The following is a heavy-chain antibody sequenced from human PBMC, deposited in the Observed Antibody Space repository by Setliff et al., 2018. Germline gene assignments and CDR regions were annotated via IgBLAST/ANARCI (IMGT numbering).Heavy chain of an antibody. CDR1: GFTFSSYA. CDR2: IVGSGDGT. D-gene: IGHD6-19*01. V-gene: IGHV3-23*01. Sequence: LRLSCAASGFTFSSYAMSWVRQAPGKGLEWVSAIVGSGDGTYYAGSVKGRFTISRDNSKNTLYLQMNSLRAEDTAVYYCAKDSATYLNWFDPWGQGTLVTVSS. CDR3: AKDSATYLNWFDP. J-gene: IGHJ5*02.